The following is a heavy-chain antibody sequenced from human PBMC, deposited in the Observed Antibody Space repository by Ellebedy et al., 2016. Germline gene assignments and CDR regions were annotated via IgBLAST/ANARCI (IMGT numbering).Heavy chain of an antibody. D-gene: IGHD2-2*01. V-gene: IGHV3-7*01. CDR1: GFTFSSYW. J-gene: IGHJ4*02. Sequence: GGSLRLSCAASGFTFSSYWLSWVRQAPGKGLEWVGNINQDGGDKYYVDSVKGRFTISRDNDNNSLYLQMNSLRAEDTAVYYCARDKTPAHFDYWGQGTLVTVSS. CDR3: ARDKTPAHFDY. CDR2: INQDGGDK.